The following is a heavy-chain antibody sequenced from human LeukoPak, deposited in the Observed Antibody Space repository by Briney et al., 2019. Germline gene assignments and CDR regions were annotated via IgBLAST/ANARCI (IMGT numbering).Heavy chain of an antibody. D-gene: IGHD3-10*01. CDR1: GYTFTSYY. Sequence: GASVKVSCKASGYTFTSYYMHWVRQAPGQGLEWMGIINPSGGSTSYAQKFQGRVTMTRDTSTSTVYMELSSLRSADTAVYYCARDRRSLLWFGERYYYMDVWGKGTTATISS. CDR3: ARDRRSLLWFGERYYYMDV. V-gene: IGHV1-46*01. CDR2: INPSGGST. J-gene: IGHJ6*03.